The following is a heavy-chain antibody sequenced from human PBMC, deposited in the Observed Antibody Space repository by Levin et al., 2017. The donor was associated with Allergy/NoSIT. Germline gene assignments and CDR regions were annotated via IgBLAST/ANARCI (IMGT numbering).Heavy chain of an antibody. CDR3: ARTEGEIRLGFDY. CDR1: GGSVSSGRYY. CDR2: IYDSGST. Sequence: SETLSLTCTVSGGSVSSGRYYWSWIRQPPGTGLEWVGYIYDSGSTNYNPSLKSRVTISVDTSKKQFSLKLSSVTAADTAVYYCARTEGEIRLGFDYWGQGILVAVSS. V-gene: IGHV4-61*01. J-gene: IGHJ4*02. D-gene: IGHD3-16*01.